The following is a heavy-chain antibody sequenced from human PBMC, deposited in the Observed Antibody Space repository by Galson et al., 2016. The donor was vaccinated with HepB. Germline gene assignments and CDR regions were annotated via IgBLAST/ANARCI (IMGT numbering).Heavy chain of an antibody. CDR2: IKCKIDGGTT. V-gene: IGHV3-15*07. D-gene: IGHD2-2*01. CDR1: GFTFSNAW. J-gene: IGHJ2*01. CDR3: ARGKWGVYCSSTSCYRWYFDL. Sequence: SLRLSCAVSGFTFSNAWMSWVRQAPGKGLEWVGRIKCKIDGGTTDYAAPVKGRFIISRDDSINRLYLQMNSLKTEDTAVYYCARGKWGVYCSSTSCYRWYFDLWGRGTLVTVSS.